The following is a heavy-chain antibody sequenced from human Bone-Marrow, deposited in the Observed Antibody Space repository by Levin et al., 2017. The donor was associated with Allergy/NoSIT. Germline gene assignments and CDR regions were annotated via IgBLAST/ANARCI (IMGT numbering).Heavy chain of an antibody. CDR2: IYFDGSKT. Sequence: PGGSLRLSCAASGFPFSAYGMHWIRQGPGKGLEWVAFIYFDGSKTYYADSVEGRFTISRDNSKNTVYLQMDSLRGDDTAVYYCARDRSGNYFYFWGQGTQVTVS. CDR1: GFPFSAYG. D-gene: IGHD2/OR15-2a*01. J-gene: IGHJ4*02. V-gene: IGHV3-33*01. CDR3: ARDRSGNYFYF.